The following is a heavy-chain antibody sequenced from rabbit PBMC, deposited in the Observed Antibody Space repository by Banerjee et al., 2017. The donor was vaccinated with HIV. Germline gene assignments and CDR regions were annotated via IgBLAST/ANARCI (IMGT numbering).Heavy chain of an antibody. CDR2: INTNSGNT. CDR1: GFSFSGSYW. CDR3: ARMRSTYGVDGYESVTGYGMDR. V-gene: IGHV1S45*01. Sequence: EESGGDLVKPEGSLTLTCTASGFSFSGSYWICWVRQAPGKGLEWIACINTNSGNTVYASWVNGRFTISRTSSTTVTLQMTSLTAADTATYFCARMRSTYGVDGYESVTGYGMDRWGQGTLVTV. J-gene: IGHJ6*01. D-gene: IGHD6-1*01.